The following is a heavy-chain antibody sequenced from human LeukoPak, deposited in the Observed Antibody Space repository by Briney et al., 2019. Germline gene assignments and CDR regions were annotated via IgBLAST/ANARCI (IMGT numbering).Heavy chain of an antibody. CDR1: GGSFSGYY. J-gene: IGHJ1*01. Sequence: PSETLSLTCAVYGGSFSGYYWSWIRQPPGKGLEWIGEINHSGSTNYNPSLKSRATISVDTSKNQFSLKLSSVTAADTAVYYCARARYDFWSGYYNAEYFQHWGQGTLVTVSS. D-gene: IGHD3-3*01. CDR2: INHSGST. CDR3: ARARYDFWSGYYNAEYFQH. V-gene: IGHV4-34*01.